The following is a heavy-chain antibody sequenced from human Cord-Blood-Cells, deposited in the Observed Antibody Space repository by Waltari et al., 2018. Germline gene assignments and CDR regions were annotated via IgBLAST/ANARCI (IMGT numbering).Heavy chain of an antibody. Sequence: QVQLVQSGAEVKKPGASVKVSCKASGYTFTSYAMHWVRQDPGQRLEWMGWINAGNGNTKYSQKFQGRVTITRDTSASTAYMELSSLRSEDTAVYYCARGPSRRKDGYNYAFDIWGQGTMVTVSS. V-gene: IGHV1-3*01. D-gene: IGHD5-12*01. J-gene: IGHJ3*02. CDR1: GYTFTSYA. CDR3: ARGPSRRKDGYNYAFDI. CDR2: INAGNGNT.